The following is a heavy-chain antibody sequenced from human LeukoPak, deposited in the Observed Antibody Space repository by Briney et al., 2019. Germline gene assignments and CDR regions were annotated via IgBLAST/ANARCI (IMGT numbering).Heavy chain of an antibody. CDR2: ISGSGGST. V-gene: IGHV3-23*01. CDR1: GFTFSSYG. CDR3: ANSIPVLRYFDWLTQLNAFDI. Sequence: GGSLRLSCAASGFTFSSYGMSWVRQAPGKGLEWVSAISGSGGSTYYADSVEGRFTISRDNSKNTLYLQMNSLRAEDTAVYYCANSIPVLRYFDWLTQLNAFDIWGQGTMVTVSS. J-gene: IGHJ3*02. D-gene: IGHD3-9*01.